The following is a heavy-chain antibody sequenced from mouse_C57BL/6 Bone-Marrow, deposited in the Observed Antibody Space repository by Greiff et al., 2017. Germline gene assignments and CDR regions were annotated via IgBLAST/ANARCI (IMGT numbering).Heavy chain of an antibody. D-gene: IGHD1-1*01. CDR3: ARGITTVGAKDY. CDR2: IYPGDGDT. V-gene: IGHV1-80*01. CDR1: GYAFSSYW. Sequence: QVQLQQSGAELVKPGASVKISCKASGYAFSSYWMTWVKQRPGKGLEWIGQIYPGDGDTNYNGKFKGKATLTADKSSSTAYMQLSSLTSEDSAVFGCARGITTVGAKDYWGEGTTLTGSS. J-gene: IGHJ1*01.